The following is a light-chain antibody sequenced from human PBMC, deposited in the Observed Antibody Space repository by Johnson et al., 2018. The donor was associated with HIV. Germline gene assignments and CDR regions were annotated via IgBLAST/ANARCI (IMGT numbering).Light chain of an antibody. J-gene: IGLJ1*01. V-gene: IGLV1-51*01. CDR2: DNN. Sequence: QSVLTQPPSVSAAPGQKVTISCSGSSSNIGNNYVSWYQQLPGTAPKLLIYDNNKRPSGIPDRFSVSKSGTSATLGITGLQTGDEADYYCGTWDSSLGKVFGTGTKVTVL. CDR1: SSNIGNNY. CDR3: GTWDSSLGKV.